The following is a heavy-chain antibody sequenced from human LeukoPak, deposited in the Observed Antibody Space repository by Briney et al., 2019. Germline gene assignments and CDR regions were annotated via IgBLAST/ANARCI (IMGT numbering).Heavy chain of an antibody. CDR2: IKSKTDGGTT. D-gene: IGHD1-1*01. Sequence: PGGSLRLSCAASGFTFSNAWMSWVRQAPRKGLEWVGRIKSKTDGGTTDYAAPVKGRFTISRDDSKNTVYLQMNSLKTEDTAVYYCTTVPARVTTIYYYYYYMDVWGKGTTVTVSS. J-gene: IGHJ6*03. V-gene: IGHV3-15*01. CDR1: GFTFSNAW. CDR3: TTVPARVTTIYYYYYYMDV.